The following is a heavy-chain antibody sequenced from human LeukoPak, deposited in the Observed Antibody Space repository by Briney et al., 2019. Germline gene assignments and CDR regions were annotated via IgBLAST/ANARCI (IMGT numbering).Heavy chain of an antibody. D-gene: IGHD5-12*01. CDR3: ARDQEGYSGYDSNWFDP. CDR2: INPSGGST. J-gene: IGHJ5*02. V-gene: IGHV1-46*01. Sequence: ASVKVSCKAFGYTFSSYYMHWVRQAPGQGLEWMGIINPSGGSTSYAQKFQGRVTMTRDTSTSTVYMELSSLRSEDTAVYYCARDQEGYSGYDSNWFDPWGQGTLVTVSS. CDR1: GYTFSSYY.